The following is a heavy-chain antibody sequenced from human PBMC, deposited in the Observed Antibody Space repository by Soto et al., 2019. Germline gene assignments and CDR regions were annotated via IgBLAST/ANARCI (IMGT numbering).Heavy chain of an antibody. CDR3: ARGHVLRFLEWLLPPDY. CDR2: INPSGGST. CDR1: GYTFTSYY. Sequence: GASVKVSCKASGYTFTSYYMHWVRQAPGQGLEWMGIINPSGGSTSYAQKFQGRVTMTRDTSTSTVYMELSSLRSEDTAVYYCARGHVLRFLEWLLPPDYWGQGTLVTVS. J-gene: IGHJ4*02. D-gene: IGHD3-3*01. V-gene: IGHV1-46*01.